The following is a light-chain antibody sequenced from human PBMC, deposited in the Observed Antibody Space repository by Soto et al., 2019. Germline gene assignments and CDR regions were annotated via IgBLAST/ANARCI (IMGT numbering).Light chain of an antibody. CDR3: QQSYSTRT. CDR2: AAS. CDR1: QSVSSY. Sequence: DIQMTQSPSSLSASVGDRVTITCRASQSVSSYFNWYQQKPGKAPQLLIYAASSLQSVVQSRFSGSGAAKDFTLTISSLQPEDFATYYRQQSYSTRTFGQGTQLEIK. V-gene: IGKV1-39*01. J-gene: IGKJ5*01.